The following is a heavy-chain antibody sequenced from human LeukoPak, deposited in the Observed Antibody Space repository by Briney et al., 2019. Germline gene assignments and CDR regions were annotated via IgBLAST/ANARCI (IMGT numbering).Heavy chain of an antibody. Sequence: SETLSLTCTVSGDSIGGFFGTWIRQPAGKGLEWGGRIHSTGSTNDNPSLKSRVTMSVDTSKNQFSLKVNSVTAADTAVYYCAREGNCGSGNCYRADFDAWGEGTLVTVSS. CDR1: GDSIGGFF. CDR2: IHSTGST. D-gene: IGHD2-15*01. CDR3: AREGNCGSGNCYRADFDA. J-gene: IGHJ4*02. V-gene: IGHV4-4*07.